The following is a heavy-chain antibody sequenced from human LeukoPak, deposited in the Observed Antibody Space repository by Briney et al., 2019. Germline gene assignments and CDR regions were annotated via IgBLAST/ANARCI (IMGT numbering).Heavy chain of an antibody. D-gene: IGHD3-22*01. V-gene: IGHV3-33*01. Sequence: TGGSLRLSCAASGFTFSSYGMHWVRQAPGKGLEWVAVIWYDGNNKYYADSVKGRFTISRDNSKNTLYLQMNSLRAEDTAVYYCVRVDSNGYYWTFEYWGQGTLVTVSS. CDR1: GFTFSSYG. CDR2: IWYDGNNK. J-gene: IGHJ4*02. CDR3: VRVDSNGYYWTFEY.